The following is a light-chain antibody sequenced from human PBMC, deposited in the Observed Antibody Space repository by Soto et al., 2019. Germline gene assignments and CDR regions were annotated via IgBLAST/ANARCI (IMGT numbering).Light chain of an antibody. CDR2: DAS. CDR1: QSVSSY. CDR3: QQRSNWPRAT. V-gene: IGKV3-11*01. Sequence: EIVLTQSPATLSLSPGERATLSCRASQSVSSYLAWYQQKPGQAPRLLIYDASNRATGIPARFSSSGSGTDFTLTISSLEPEDFAVYYCQQRSNWPRATFGQGTKVEIK. J-gene: IGKJ1*01.